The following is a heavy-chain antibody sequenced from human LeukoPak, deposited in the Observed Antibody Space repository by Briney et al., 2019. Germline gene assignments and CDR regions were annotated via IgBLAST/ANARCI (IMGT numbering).Heavy chain of an antibody. Sequence: AASVKVSCKASGYTFTGYYMHWVRQAPGQGLEWMGWINPNSGGTNYAQKFQGRVTMTRDTSISTAYMELSRLRSDDTAVYYCARDEAAWGYYFDYWGQGTLVTVSS. J-gene: IGHJ4*02. CDR1: GYTFTGYY. CDR2: INPNSGGT. D-gene: IGHD7-27*01. CDR3: ARDEAAWGYYFDY. V-gene: IGHV1-2*02.